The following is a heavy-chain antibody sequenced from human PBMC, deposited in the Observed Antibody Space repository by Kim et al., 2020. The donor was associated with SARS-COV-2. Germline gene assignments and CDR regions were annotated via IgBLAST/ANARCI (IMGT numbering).Heavy chain of an antibody. Sequence: LSLTCAASGFTFSSYGMHWVRQAPGKGLECVAVISYDGSNKYYADSVKGRFTISRDNSKNTLYLQMNSLRAEDTAVYYCAKDGSGSYYNVPGYYGMDVWGQGTTVTVSS. CDR1: GFTFSSYG. CDR3: AKDGSGSYYNVPGYYGMDV. D-gene: IGHD3-10*01. J-gene: IGHJ6*02. V-gene: IGHV3-30*18. CDR2: ISYDGSNK.